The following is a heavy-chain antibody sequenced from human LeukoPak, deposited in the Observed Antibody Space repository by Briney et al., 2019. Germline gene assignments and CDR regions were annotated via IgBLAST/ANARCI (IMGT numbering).Heavy chain of an antibody. CDR1: GFTFGDYA. Sequence: PGGSLRPSCTASGFTFGDYAMSWFRQAPGKGLEWVGFIRSKAYGGTTEYAASVKGRFTISRDDSKSIAYLQMNSLKTEDTAVYYCTRDRRGDSGSYYVFDYWGQGTLVTVSS. D-gene: IGHD1-26*01. V-gene: IGHV3-49*03. J-gene: IGHJ4*02. CDR2: IRSKAYGGTT. CDR3: TRDRRGDSGSYYVFDY.